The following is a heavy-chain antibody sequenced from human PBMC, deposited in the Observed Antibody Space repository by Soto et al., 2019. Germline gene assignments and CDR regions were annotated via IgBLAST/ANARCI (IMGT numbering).Heavy chain of an antibody. J-gene: IGHJ6*03. D-gene: IGHD2-2*01. CDR3: ARDREYQYYMDV. V-gene: IGHV1-69*04. CDR2: IIPILGIA. Sequence: GASVKVSCKASGGTFSSYTISWVRQAPGQGLEWMGRIIPILGIANYAQKFQGRVTITADKSTSTAYMELSSLRSEDTAVYYCARDREYQYYMDVWAKGQWSPSP. CDR1: GGTFSSYT.